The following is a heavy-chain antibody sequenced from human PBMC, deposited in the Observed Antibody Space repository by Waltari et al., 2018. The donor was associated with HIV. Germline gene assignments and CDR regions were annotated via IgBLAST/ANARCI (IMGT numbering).Heavy chain of an antibody. D-gene: IGHD3-10*01. J-gene: IGHJ4*02. CDR3: ARSISMVWANRFDF. Sequence: WGRQGPGKGLEWWGCINGNNGSTNYKDKFQGRLALTTEPSTNTAYMEMKSLGSDDTAVYYCARSISMVWANRFDFWGQGTLVTVSS. V-gene: IGHV1-18*01. CDR2: INGNNGST.